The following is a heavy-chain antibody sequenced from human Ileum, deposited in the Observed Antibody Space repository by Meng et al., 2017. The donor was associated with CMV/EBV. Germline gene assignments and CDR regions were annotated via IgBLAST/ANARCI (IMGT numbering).Heavy chain of an antibody. CDR3: TKGRGLLASASNY. J-gene: IGHJ4*02. CDR1: GFIFRNYA. D-gene: IGHD1-26*01. V-gene: IGHV3-23*01. Sequence: AASGFIFRNYAMSWVRQAPGKGLEWVSSTTGSGDSTYYADSVKGRFTISRDNSKNTLYLQMNSLRAEDTAIYYCTKGRGLLASASNYWGQGTLVTVSS. CDR2: TTGSGDST.